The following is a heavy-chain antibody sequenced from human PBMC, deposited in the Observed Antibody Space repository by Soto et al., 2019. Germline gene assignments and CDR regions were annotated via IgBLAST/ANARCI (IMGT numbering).Heavy chain of an antibody. V-gene: IGHV1-18*04. CDR1: GYTFTSYG. J-gene: IGHJ6*02. CDR3: AYLGYCTNGVCYNGMDV. Sequence: GASVKVSCKASGYTFTSYGISWVRQAPGQGLEWMGWISAYNGNTNYAQKLQGRVTMTTDTSTSTAYMELRSLRSDDTAVYYCAYLGYCTNGVCYNGMDVWGQGTTVTVSS. CDR2: ISAYNGNT. D-gene: IGHD2-8*01.